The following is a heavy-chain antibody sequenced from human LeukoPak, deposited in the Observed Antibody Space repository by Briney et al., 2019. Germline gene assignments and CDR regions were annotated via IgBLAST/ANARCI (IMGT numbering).Heavy chain of an antibody. D-gene: IGHD2-2*01. CDR3: ARGPPYRCSSTSCYFDY. CDR1: GGSFSGYY. Sequence: SSETLSLTCAVYGGSFSGYYWSWIRQPPGKGLEWIGEINHSGSTNYNPSLKSRVTISVDTSENQFSLKLSSVTAADTAVYYCARGPPYRCSSTSCYFDYWGQGTLVTVSS. CDR2: INHSGST. V-gene: IGHV4-34*01. J-gene: IGHJ4*02.